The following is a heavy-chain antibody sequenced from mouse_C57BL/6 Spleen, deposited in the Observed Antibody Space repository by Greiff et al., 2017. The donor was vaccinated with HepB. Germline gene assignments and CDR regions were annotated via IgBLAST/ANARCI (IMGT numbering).Heavy chain of an antibody. V-gene: IGHV1-5*01. Sequence: EVQLQQSGTVLARPGASVKMSCTTSGYTFTSYWMHWVKQRPGQGLEWIGAIYPGTSDTSYNQKFKGKAKLTAVTSASTAYMELSSLTNEDSAVYYGTRGAYYINYVDYWGQGTTLTVSS. CDR2: IYPGTSDT. CDR3: TRGAYYINYVDY. J-gene: IGHJ2*01. D-gene: IGHD2-12*01. CDR1: GYTFTSYW.